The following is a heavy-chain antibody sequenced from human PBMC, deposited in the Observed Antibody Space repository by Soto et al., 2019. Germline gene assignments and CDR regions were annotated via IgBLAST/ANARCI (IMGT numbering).Heavy chain of an antibody. V-gene: IGHV4-39*01. J-gene: IGHJ6*02. CDR3: ARTPIRKWATHTEDYYFYALDV. Sequence: SETLSLTCTVSGGSISSSSYYWGWIRQPPGKGLEWIGSIYYSGSTYYNPSLKSRVTISVDTSKNQFSLKLSSVTAADTAVYYCARTPIRKWATHTEDYYFYALDVWGQGTTVTVSS. CDR2: IYYSGST. CDR1: GGSISSSSYY. D-gene: IGHD2-15*01.